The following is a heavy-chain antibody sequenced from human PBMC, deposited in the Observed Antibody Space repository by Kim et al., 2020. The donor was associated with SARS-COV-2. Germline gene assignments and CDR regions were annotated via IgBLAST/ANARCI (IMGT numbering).Heavy chain of an antibody. V-gene: IGHV3-43*01. J-gene: IGHJ4*02. Sequence: GGSLRLSCAASGFTFGDYTMRWVRQAPGKGLEWVSLITCGGGSTYYADSVKGRFTISRDNSKNSLYLQMNSLRTEDTALYYCAKDSRRSQHSSSWYWGLTVLDYWGQGTLVTVSS. D-gene: IGHD6-13*01. CDR1: GFTFGDYT. CDR2: ITCGGGST. CDR3: AKDSRRSQHSSSWYWGLTVLDY.